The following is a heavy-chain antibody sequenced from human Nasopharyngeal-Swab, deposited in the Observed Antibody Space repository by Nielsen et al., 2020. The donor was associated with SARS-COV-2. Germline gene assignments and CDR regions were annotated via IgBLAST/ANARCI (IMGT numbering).Heavy chain of an antibody. J-gene: IGHJ2*01. CDR1: AGSISSGSYY. Sequence: SETLSLTCTVSAGSISSGSYYWSWIRKPTGKGLEWIGDINHSESTNYNPSLKSRVTISVDTSKNQFSLKLNSVTAADTAVYYCARTRGRLYFGSGSYHWYFDLWGRGTLVTVSS. CDR2: INHSEST. D-gene: IGHD3-10*01. CDR3: ARTRGRLYFGSGSYHWYFDL. V-gene: IGHV4-39*07.